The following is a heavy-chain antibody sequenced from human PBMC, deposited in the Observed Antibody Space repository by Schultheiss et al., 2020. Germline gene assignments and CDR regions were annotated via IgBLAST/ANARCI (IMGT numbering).Heavy chain of an antibody. CDR1: GFTFSSYA. Sequence: GSLIPSCAASGFTFSSYAMSWVRQAPGKGLEWVSAICGSGGSTYYADSVKGRFTISRDDSKNTLYLQMDSLRAEDTAVYYCAKGLSSGGSCYSPSDYRGQGTLVTVSS. J-gene: IGHJ4*02. CDR2: ICGSGGST. D-gene: IGHD2-15*01. V-gene: IGHV3-23*01. CDR3: AKGLSSGGSCYSPSDY.